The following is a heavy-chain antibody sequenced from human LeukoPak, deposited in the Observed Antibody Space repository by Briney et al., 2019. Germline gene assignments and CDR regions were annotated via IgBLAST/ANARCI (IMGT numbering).Heavy chain of an antibody. CDR2: IYTSGST. V-gene: IGHV4-61*02. CDR3: ARDRYYDSSGPPD. CDR1: GGSISSGSYY. D-gene: IGHD3-22*01. Sequence: SETLSLTCTVSGGSISSGSYYWRWIRQPAGKGLEWIGRIYTSGSTNYIPSLKSRFTISVDKSKNQFSLQLSSVPAADMAVYYCARDRYYDSSGPPDWGQGTLVTVSS. J-gene: IGHJ4*02.